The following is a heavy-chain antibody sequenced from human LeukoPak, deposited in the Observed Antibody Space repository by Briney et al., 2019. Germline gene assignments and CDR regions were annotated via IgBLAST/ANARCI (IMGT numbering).Heavy chain of an antibody. CDR3: AREGGRGWSPDY. J-gene: IGHJ4*02. D-gene: IGHD6-19*01. Sequence: PGGSLRLSCAASGFTFSTYWMTWVRQAPGKGLEWVANIKQDGSEKYYVESVKGRFTISRDNAKNSLYRQMNSLRAEDTAVYYCAREGGRGWSPDYWGQGTLVTVSS. V-gene: IGHV3-7*01. CDR2: IKQDGSEK. CDR1: GFTFSTYW.